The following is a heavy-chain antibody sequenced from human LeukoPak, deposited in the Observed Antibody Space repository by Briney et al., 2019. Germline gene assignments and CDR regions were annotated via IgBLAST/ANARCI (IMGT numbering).Heavy chain of an antibody. V-gene: IGHV4-38-2*01. Sequence: PSETLSLTCAVSGYSISSGYYWGWIRQPPGQGLEWIGSIYHSGSTYYNPSLKSRVTISVDTSKNQFSLKLSSVTAADTAVYYCARGVVVVPAAYPWFDPWGQGTLVTVSS. CDR2: IYHSGST. J-gene: IGHJ5*02. CDR1: GYSISSGYY. D-gene: IGHD2-2*01. CDR3: ARGVVVVPAAYPWFDP.